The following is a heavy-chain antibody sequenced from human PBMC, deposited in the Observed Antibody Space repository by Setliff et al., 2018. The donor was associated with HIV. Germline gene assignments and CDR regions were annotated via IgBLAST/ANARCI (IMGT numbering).Heavy chain of an antibody. CDR1: GFTFSSYW. CDR2: IKSDGSST. Sequence: GGSLRLSCAASGFTFSSYWMHWVRQAPGKGLVWVSRIKSDGSSTSYADFVRGRFTISRDNAKNTLYLQMNSLRAEDTAVYYCAKGDYFQSWGQGTLVTVSS. J-gene: IGHJ1*01. CDR3: AKGDYFQS. V-gene: IGHV3-74*01.